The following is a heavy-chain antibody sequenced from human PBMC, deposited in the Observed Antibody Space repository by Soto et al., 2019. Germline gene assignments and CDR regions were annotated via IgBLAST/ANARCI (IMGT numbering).Heavy chain of an antibody. V-gene: IGHV3-21*01. J-gene: IGHJ4*02. Sequence: PGGSLRLAWAASGFSFSSYSMNWVRQAPGKGLEWVSSISSSSSYIYYADSVKGRFTISRDNAKNSLYLQMNSLRAEDTAVYYCARDQTASIFAVVIPYFDWWGQGTLVTVSS. D-gene: IGHD3-3*01. CDR2: ISSSSSYI. CDR3: ARDQTASIFAVVIPYFDW. CDR1: GFSFSSYS.